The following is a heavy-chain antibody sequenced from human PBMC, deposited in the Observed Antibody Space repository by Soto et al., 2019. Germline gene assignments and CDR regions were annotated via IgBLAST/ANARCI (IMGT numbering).Heavy chain of an antibody. CDR2: ISAYNGNT. Sequence: ASVKVSCKASGYTFTSYGISWVRQAPGQGLEWMGWISAYNGNTNYAQKLQGRVTMTTDTSTSTAYMELRSLRSDDTAVYYCARDLYYDILTGYSSVSWFDPWGQGTLVTVSS. CDR3: ARDLYYDILTGYSSVSWFDP. CDR1: GYTFTSYG. V-gene: IGHV1-18*01. D-gene: IGHD3-9*01. J-gene: IGHJ5*02.